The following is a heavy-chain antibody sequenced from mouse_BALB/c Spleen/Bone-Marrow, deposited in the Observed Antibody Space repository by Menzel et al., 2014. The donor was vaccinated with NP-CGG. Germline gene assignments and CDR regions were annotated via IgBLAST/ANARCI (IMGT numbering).Heavy chain of an antibody. CDR2: IDPSDSET. V-gene: IGHV1-61*01. J-gene: IGHJ2*01. Sequence: QVQLQQSGAELVRPGTPVKLSCKASGYTFTSYWMNWVKQRPGRGLEWIGRIDPSDSETHYNQKFKDKATLTVDKSSSTAYIQLSSLTSEDSAVYYCARWGAYFDYWGQGTTLPVSS. CDR3: ARWGAYFDY. CDR1: GYTFTSYW.